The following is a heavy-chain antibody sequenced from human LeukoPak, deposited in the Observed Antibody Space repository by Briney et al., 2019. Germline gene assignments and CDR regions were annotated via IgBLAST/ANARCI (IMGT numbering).Heavy chain of an antibody. Sequence: MTSETLSLTCTVSGGSIRSYYWSWIRQPPGKGLEWIGYIYFSGSTSYNPSLKSRVTISVDRSKNQFSLKLSSVAAADTAVYYCARSYDTNFDYWGQGTLVTVSS. J-gene: IGHJ4*02. CDR2: IYFSGST. CDR1: GGSIRSYY. V-gene: IGHV4-59*01. D-gene: IGHD3-3*01. CDR3: ARSYDTNFDY.